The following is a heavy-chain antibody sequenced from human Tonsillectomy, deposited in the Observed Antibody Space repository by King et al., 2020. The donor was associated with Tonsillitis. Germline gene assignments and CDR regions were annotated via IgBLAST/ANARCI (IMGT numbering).Heavy chain of an antibody. Sequence: DVQLVESGAEVKKPGESLKISCKGSGYRFTSYWIGWVRQMPGKGLEWMGSIYPGDVDNRYSPSFQGQVTISADKSISTAYLQWSSLKASDTAMYYCAGHYYYYGMDVWGQGTTVTVSS. CDR1: GYRFTSYW. CDR3: AGHYYYYGMDV. J-gene: IGHJ6*02. V-gene: IGHV5-51*01. CDR2: IYPGDVDN.